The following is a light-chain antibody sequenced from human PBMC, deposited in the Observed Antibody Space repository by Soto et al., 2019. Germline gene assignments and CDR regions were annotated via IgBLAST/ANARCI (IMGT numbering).Light chain of an antibody. CDR1: QSVSSN. J-gene: IGKJ1*01. CDR2: GAS. V-gene: IGKV3-20*01. CDR3: QQYDGSPRT. Sequence: EIVMTQSPATLSVSPGERATLSCRASQSVSSNLAWYQQEPGQAPRLLIYGASSRATGIPDRFTGSGSGTDFTLTISRLEPEDFAVYYCQQYDGSPRTFGQGTKVDIK.